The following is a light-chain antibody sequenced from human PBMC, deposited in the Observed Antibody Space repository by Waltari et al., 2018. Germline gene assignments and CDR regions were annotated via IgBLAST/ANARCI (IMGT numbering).Light chain of an antibody. CDR3: ASYIGRNIRV. V-gene: IGLV2-14*01. Sequence: QSALTQPASVFGSPGQSITITCSGSSSDIGAYDLVSWYQQHPGKAPKLMTYDVSKRPSGVSDRFSGPKSGNTASLTISGLQAEDEADYYCASYIGRNIRVVGTGTMVTVL. CDR2: DVS. CDR1: SSDIGAYDL. J-gene: IGLJ1*01.